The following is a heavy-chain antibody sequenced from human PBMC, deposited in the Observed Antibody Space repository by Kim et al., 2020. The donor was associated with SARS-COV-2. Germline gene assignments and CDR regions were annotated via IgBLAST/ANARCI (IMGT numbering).Heavy chain of an antibody. Sequence: VKGRCTIPRDNSKNTLYLQMNSLRAEDTAVYYCARALYSYGYYYYYGMDVWGQGTTVTVSS. V-gene: IGHV3-66*01. CDR3: ARALYSYGYYYYYGMDV. J-gene: IGHJ6*02. D-gene: IGHD5-18*01.